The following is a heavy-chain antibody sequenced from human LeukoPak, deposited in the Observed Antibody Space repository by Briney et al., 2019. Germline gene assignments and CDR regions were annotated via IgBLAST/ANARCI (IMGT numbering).Heavy chain of an antibody. Sequence: GGSLRLSCAASGFTFSSYGMHWVRQAPGKGLEWVAVIWYDGSNKYYAVSFKLLFTISRHNSKNTLYLQMNSLRAEDTAVYYCARGRHPNSALASGWYFDYWGQGTLVTVSS. CDR2: IWYDGSNK. D-gene: IGHD6-19*01. V-gene: IGHV3-33*01. CDR3: ARGRHPNSALASGWYFDY. CDR1: GFTFSSYG. J-gene: IGHJ4*02.